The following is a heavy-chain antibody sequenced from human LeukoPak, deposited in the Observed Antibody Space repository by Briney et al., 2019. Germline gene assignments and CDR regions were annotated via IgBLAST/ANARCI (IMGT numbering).Heavy chain of an antibody. CDR2: ISYDGSNK. CDR3: ARHSSGWYRYYFDY. D-gene: IGHD6-19*01. V-gene: IGHV3-30-3*01. Sequence: GGSLRLSCAASGFTFSSYAMHWVRQAPGKGLEWVAVISYDGSNKYYADSVKGRFTISRDNSKNTLYLQMNSLRAEDTAVYYCARHSSGWYRYYFDYWGQGTLVTVSS. J-gene: IGHJ4*02. CDR1: GFTFSSYA.